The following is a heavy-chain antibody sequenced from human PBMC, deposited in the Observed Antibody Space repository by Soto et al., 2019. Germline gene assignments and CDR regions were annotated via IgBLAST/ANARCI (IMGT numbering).Heavy chain of an antibody. D-gene: IGHD2-21*02. CDR3: AGWGQGDNDAFDI. CDR1: GGTFSSYA. J-gene: IGHJ3*02. V-gene: IGHV1-18*01. CDR2: ISANNGTT. Sequence: GASVKVSCKASGGTFSSYAISWVRQAPGQGLEWMGWISANNGTTNYAQKFQGRVTMTTDTSTSTAYMELRSLRSDDTAVYYCAGWGQGDNDAFDIWGQGTMVTVSS.